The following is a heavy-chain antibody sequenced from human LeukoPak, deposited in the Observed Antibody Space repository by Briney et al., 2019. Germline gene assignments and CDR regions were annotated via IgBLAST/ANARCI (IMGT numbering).Heavy chain of an antibody. CDR2: INHSGST. J-gene: IGHJ3*02. V-gene: IGHV4-59*12. CDR3: ARSSAFGELLYAFDI. D-gene: IGHD3-10*01. CDR1: GGSISSYY. Sequence: PSETLSLTCTVSGGSISSYYWSWIRQPPGKGLEWIGEINHSGSTNYNPSLKSRVTISVDTSKNQFSLKLSSVTAADTAVYYCARSSAFGELLYAFDIWGQGTMVTVSS.